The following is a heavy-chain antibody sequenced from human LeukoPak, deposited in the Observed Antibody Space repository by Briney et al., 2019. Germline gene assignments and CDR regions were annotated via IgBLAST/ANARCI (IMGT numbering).Heavy chain of an antibody. CDR3: ARAPLMYDISTGHPSGYYYYGLDV. CDR1: GYTFTNYG. Sequence: ASVTVACKAAGYTFTNYGFNWVRQAPGQGLEWMGWINSYSGNTYYAQKLQGRVTMNTDTSTTTVYMELRSLESDDTAVYYCARAPLMYDISTGHPSGYYYYGLDVWGKGTTVTVSS. J-gene: IGHJ6*04. V-gene: IGHV1-18*04. D-gene: IGHD3-9*01. CDR2: INSYSGNT.